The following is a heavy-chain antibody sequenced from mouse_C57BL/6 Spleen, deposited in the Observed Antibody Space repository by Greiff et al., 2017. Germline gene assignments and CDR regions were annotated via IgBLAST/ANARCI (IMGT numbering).Heavy chain of an antibody. CDR2: IYPGDGDT. Sequence: QVQLQQSGPELVKPGASVKISCKASGYAFSSSWMNWVKQRPGKGLEWIGRIYPGDGDTNYNGKFKGKATLTVDKTSSTAYMQLSSLTSEYSAVYFCAREGAYWGQGTTLTVSS. V-gene: IGHV1-82*01. CDR1: GYAFSSSW. CDR3: AREGAY. J-gene: IGHJ2*01.